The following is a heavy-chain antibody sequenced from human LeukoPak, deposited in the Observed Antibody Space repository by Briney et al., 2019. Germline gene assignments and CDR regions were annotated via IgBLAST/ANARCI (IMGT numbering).Heavy chain of an antibody. Sequence: GGSLRLSCAASGFTFSSYAMSWDRQAPGKGLEWVSAISGSVGSTSYAGSVKGRFTIARDDPKNALYLQMDSLRAEYTAGYDCATKRRHGYYFHGAFGYWGQGALVTVSS. CDR2: ISGSVGST. V-gene: IGHV3-23*01. CDR1: GFTFSSYA. D-gene: IGHD5-24*01. J-gene: IGHJ4*02. CDR3: ATKRRHGYYFHGAFGY.